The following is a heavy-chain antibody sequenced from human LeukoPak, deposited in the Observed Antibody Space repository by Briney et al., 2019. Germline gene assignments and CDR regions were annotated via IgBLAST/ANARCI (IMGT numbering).Heavy chain of an antibody. Sequence: GRSLRLSCAASGFTFSSYAMHCVRQAPREGLEWVAIISSDGGQKFYADSVKGRFTISRDNSKNTLYLQIDSLRAEDTAVYYCAEEMGPMVHGDYWGQGTLVTVSS. CDR3: AEEMGPMVHGDY. J-gene: IGHJ4*02. CDR2: ISSDGGQK. CDR1: GFTFSSYA. V-gene: IGHV3-30*18. D-gene: IGHD2-8*01.